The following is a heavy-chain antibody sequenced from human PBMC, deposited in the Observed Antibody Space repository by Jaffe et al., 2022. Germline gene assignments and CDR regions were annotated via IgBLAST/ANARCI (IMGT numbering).Heavy chain of an antibody. D-gene: IGHD3-22*01. J-gene: IGHJ3*02. CDR2: IYTSGST. V-gene: IGHV4-61*02. CDR1: GGSISSGSYY. CDR3: ARYEYDSSGWSAFDI. Sequence: QVQLQESGPGLVKPSQTLSLTCTVSGGSISSGSYYWSWIRQPAGKGLEWIGRIYTSGSTNYNPSLKSRVTISVDTSKNQFSLKLSSVTAADTAVYYCARYEYDSSGWSAFDIWGQGTMVTVSS.